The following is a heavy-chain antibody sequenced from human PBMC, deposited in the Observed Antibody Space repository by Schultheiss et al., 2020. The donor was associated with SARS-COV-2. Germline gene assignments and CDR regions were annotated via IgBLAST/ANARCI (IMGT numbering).Heavy chain of an antibody. D-gene: IGHD2-15*01. J-gene: IGHJ4*02. CDR3: ARVTKGGGYCSGGSCYSDYFDY. V-gene: IGHV4-30-2*01. CDR1: GGSVSSGSYY. Sequence: LRLSCTVSGGSVSSGSYYWSWIRQHPGKGLEWIGYIYHSGSTYYNPSLKSRVTISVDRSKNQFSLKLSSVTAADTAVYYCARVTKGGGYCSGGSCYSDYFDYWGQGTLVTVSS. CDR2: IYHSGST.